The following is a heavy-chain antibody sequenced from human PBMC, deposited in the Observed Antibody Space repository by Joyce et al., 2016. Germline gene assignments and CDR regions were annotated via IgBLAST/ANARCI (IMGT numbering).Heavy chain of an antibody. D-gene: IGHD6-13*01. CDR2: MSYVGSNK. Sequence: QVQLVESGGGVVQPGRSLRLSCAASGFTFSSAVMHWVRQAPGKRRGWVEVMSYVGSNKYYADSVKGRFTISRDNSKNMLYLQMNSLRAEDTAVYHCAKDPAFWYHFDYWGQGTLVTVSS. CDR3: AKDPAFWYHFDY. CDR1: GFTFSSAV. J-gene: IGHJ4*02. V-gene: IGHV3-30*18.